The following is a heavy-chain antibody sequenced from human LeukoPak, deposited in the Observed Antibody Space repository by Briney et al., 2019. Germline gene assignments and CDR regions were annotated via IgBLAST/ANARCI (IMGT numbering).Heavy chain of an antibody. CDR1: GGSISSYY. CDR3: ARHVRSITMVRGVMGVAFDI. D-gene: IGHD3-10*01. J-gene: IGHJ3*02. Sequence: PSETLSLTYTVSGGSISSYYWSWIRQPPGKGLEWIGYIYYSGSTNYNPSLKSRVTISVDTSKNQFSLKLSSVTAADTAVYYCARHVRSITMVRGVMGVAFDIWGQGTMVTVSS. CDR2: IYYSGST. V-gene: IGHV4-59*08.